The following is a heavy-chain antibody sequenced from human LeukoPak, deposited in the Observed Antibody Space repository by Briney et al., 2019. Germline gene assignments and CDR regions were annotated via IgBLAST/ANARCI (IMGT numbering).Heavy chain of an antibody. CDR3: ARHTEGAFDI. CDR1: GGSISSYY. Sequence: PSETLSLTCTVSGGSISSYYWSWIRQPPGKGLEWIGYIYYSGSTNYNPSLKSRVTISVDTSKNQFSLKLSSVTAADTAVYYCARHTEGAFDIWGQGTMVTVSS. V-gene: IGHV4-59*08. CDR2: IYYSGST. D-gene: IGHD2-8*02. J-gene: IGHJ3*02.